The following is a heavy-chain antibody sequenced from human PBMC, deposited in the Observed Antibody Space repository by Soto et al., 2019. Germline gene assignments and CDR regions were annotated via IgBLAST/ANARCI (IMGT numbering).Heavy chain of an antibody. CDR1: GFSFDSYS. D-gene: IGHD4-4*01. CDR3: AKESVEATYSFYGMDV. Sequence: GGSLRLSCAGSGFSFDSYSMHWVRQAPGKGLEWVTTVSFDSKNKYYIDSVEGRFTISRDNSKNMLYLQMNSLTHEDTAVYYCAKESVEATYSFYGMDVWGPGTMVTVSS. V-gene: IGHV3-30*18. J-gene: IGHJ6*02. CDR2: VSFDSKNK.